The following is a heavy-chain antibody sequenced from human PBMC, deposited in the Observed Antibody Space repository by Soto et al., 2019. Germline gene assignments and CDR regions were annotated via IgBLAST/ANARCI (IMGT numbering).Heavy chain of an antibody. CDR2: ITGNGDST. CDR1: GFSFSGNA. Sequence: EVQLLESGGGLVQPGESLRLSCAASGFSFSGNAMSWVRQAPGKGLEWVSLITGNGDSTYYAESVKGRFTISRDNSRNTLYLQMNSLRAADTAVYYCACSRYGSNDFWGQGTLVTVSS. V-gene: IGHV3-23*01. D-gene: IGHD3-22*01. J-gene: IGHJ4*02. CDR3: ACSRYGSNDF.